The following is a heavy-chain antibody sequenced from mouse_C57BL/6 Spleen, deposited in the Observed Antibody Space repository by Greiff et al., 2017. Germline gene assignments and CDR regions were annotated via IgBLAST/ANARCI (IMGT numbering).Heavy chain of an antibody. D-gene: IGHD1-1*01. CDR2: ISYDGSN. Sequence: EVQLQQSGPGLVKPSQSLSLTCSVTGYSITSGYYWNWIRQFPGNKLEWMGYISYDGSNNYNPSLKNRISITRDTPKNQFFLKLNSVTTEDTATYYCARDGSSSYWYFDVWGTGTTVTVSS. V-gene: IGHV3-6*01. CDR1: GYSITSGYY. J-gene: IGHJ1*03. CDR3: ARDGSSSYWYFDV.